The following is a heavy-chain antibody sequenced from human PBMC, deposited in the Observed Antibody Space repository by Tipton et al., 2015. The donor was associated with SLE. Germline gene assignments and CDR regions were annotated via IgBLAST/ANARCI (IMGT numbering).Heavy chain of an antibody. CDR1: RFTFSSYS. D-gene: IGHD6-19*01. V-gene: IGHV3-30*03. Sequence: SLRLSCAASRFTFSSYSMNWVRQAPGKGLEWVAVISYDGSNKYYADSVKGRFTISRDNAKNSLYLQMNSLKTEDTAVYYCTRGGALYSSGGVYMDVWGKGTTVTVSS. J-gene: IGHJ6*03. CDR2: ISYDGSNK. CDR3: TRGGALYSSGGVYMDV.